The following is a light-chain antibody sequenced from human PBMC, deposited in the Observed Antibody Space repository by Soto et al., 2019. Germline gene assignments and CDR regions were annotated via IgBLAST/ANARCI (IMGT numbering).Light chain of an antibody. V-gene: IGKV1-5*03. CDR1: ESISSW. CDR3: QLYNSYAQT. Sequence: DLPMTQSPSTLSASVGDRVTITCRASESISSWLAWYQQKPGKARNLLLYKAPILEIGVPSRFSGSASRTQFTLTISSLQPDDFATYYCQLYNSYAQTFGQGTKVEIK. J-gene: IGKJ1*01. CDR2: KAP.